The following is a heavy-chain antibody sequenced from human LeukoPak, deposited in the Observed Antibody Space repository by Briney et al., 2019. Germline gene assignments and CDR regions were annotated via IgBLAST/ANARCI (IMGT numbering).Heavy chain of an antibody. CDR1: GGTFSSYA. CDR3: ARGKGATVSRQHVLDRYYYFYMDV. V-gene: IGHV1-69*06. D-gene: IGHD2-2*01. Sequence: SVKLSCKASGGTFSSYAISWVRQAPGQGLEWMGGIIPIFGRANYAQKFQGRVTITAVKATTKAYMELSSLKSEDTAVYYWARGKGATVSRQHVLDRYYYFYMDVWGKGTTVTVSS. J-gene: IGHJ6*03. CDR2: IIPIFGRA.